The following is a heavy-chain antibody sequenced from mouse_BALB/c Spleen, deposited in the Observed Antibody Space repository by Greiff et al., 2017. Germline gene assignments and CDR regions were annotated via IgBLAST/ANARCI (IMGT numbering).Heavy chain of an antibody. D-gene: IGHD1-2*01. J-gene: IGHJ4*01. CDR2: IWAGGST. CDR1: GFSLTSYG. Sequence: QVQLQQSGPGLVAPSQSLSITCTVSGFSLTSYGVHWVRQPPGKGLEWLGVIWAGGSTNYNSALMSRLSISKDNSKSQVFLKMNSLQTDDTAMYYCARGDYYGYVDYAMDYWGQGTSVTVAS. CDR3: ARGDYYGYVDYAMDY. V-gene: IGHV2-9*02.